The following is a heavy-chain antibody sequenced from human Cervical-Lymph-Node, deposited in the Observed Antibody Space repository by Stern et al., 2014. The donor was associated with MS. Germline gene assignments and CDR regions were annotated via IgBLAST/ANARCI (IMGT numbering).Heavy chain of an antibody. D-gene: IGHD3-10*01. J-gene: IGHJ6*02. CDR2: ISYDGSNK. V-gene: IGHV3-30*18. CDR1: GFTFSSYG. Sequence: VQLEESGGGVVQPGRSLRLSCAASGFTFSSYGMHWGRQAPGKGLEWVAVISYDGSNKYYADSVKGRFTISRDNSKNTLYLQMNSLRAEDTAVYYCAKVINPGEYYGMDVWGQGTTVTVSS. CDR3: AKVINPGEYYGMDV.